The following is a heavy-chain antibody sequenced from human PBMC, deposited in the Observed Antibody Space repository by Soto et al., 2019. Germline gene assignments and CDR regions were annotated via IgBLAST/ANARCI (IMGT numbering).Heavy chain of an antibody. V-gene: IGHV3-33*01. CDR2: IWYDGSNK. CDR3: ARGGSYYYFDY. Sequence: QVQLVESGGGVVQPGRSLRLSCAASGFTFSSYGMHWVRQAPGKGLEWVAVIWYDGSNKYYADSVKGRFTISRDNSKNTLYLQMYSLRAVDTAVYYCARGGSYYYFDYWGQGTLVTVSS. D-gene: IGHD1-26*01. J-gene: IGHJ4*02. CDR1: GFTFSSYG.